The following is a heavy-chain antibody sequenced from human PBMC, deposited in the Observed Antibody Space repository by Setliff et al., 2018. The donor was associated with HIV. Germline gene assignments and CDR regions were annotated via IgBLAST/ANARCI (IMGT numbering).Heavy chain of an antibody. J-gene: IGHJ5*02. CDR2: VSQSGST. CDR3: ARVPVPGANWFDP. CDR1: GVSINRTDHY. V-gene: IGHV4-39*01. D-gene: IGHD3-10*01. Sequence: SETLSLTCSVSGVSINRTDHYWGWIRQSPGKSLEWIGSVSQSGSTYYNPSLKSRITISVDRSKNLFSLKLISVTATDQGVHYCARVPVPGANWFDPWGLGTLVTVSS.